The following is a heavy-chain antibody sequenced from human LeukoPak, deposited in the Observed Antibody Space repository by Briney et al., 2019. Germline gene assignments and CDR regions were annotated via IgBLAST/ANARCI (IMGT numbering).Heavy chain of an antibody. V-gene: IGHV1-18*01. CDR1: GYTFTSYG. Sequence: ASVKVSCKASGYTFTSYGISWVRQAPGQGLEWMGWISAYNGNTNYAQKLQGRVTMTTDTSTSTAYMELRSLRSDDTAVYYCASGGSGWLGPYYYYGMDVWGQGTTVTVSS. CDR3: ASGGSGWLGPYYYYGMDV. J-gene: IGHJ6*02. CDR2: ISAYNGNT. D-gene: IGHD6-19*01.